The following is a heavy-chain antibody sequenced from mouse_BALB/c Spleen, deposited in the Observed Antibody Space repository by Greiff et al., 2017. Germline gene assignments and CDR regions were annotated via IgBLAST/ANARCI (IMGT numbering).Heavy chain of an antibody. Sequence: EVMLVESGGGLVQPGGSRKLSCAASGFTFSDYGMAWVRQAPGKGPEWVAFISNLAYSIYYADTVTGRFTISRENAKNTLYLEMSSLRSEDTAMYYCARAYGNRYAMDYWGQGTSVTVSS. CDR3: ARAYGNRYAMDY. J-gene: IGHJ4*01. CDR2: ISNLAYSI. D-gene: IGHD2-1*01. V-gene: IGHV5-15*02. CDR1: GFTFSDYG.